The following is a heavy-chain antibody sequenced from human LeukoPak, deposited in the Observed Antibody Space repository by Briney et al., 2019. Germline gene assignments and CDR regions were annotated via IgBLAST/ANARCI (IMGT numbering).Heavy chain of an antibody. J-gene: IGHJ4*02. D-gene: IGHD3-10*01. CDR3: ARGTPWRFGELLSHGYYFDY. CDR1: GYTFTSYD. CDR2: MNPNSGNT. Sequence: ASVKVSCKASGYTFTSYDINWVRQATGQGLEWMGWMNPNSGNTGYAQKFQGRVTMTRNTSISTAYMELSSLRSEDTAVYYCARGTPWRFGELLSHGYYFDYWGQGTLVTVSS. V-gene: IGHV1-8*01.